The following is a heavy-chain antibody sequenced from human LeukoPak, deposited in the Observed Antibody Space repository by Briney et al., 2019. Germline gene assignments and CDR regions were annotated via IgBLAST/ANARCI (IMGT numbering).Heavy chain of an antibody. CDR2: IKSKTDGGTT. CDR3: TTDLNSSGWYVGY. Sequence: GGSLRLSCAASGFTFSNAWMSWVRRAPGKGLEWVGRIKSKTDGGTTDYAAPVKGRFTISRDDSKNTLYLQMNSLKTEDTAVYYCTTDLNSSGWYVGYWGQGTLVTVSS. D-gene: IGHD6-19*01. V-gene: IGHV3-15*01. J-gene: IGHJ4*02. CDR1: GFTFSNAW.